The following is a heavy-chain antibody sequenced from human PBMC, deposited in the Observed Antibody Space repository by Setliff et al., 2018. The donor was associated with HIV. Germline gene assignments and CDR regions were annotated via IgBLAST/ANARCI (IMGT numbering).Heavy chain of an antibody. CDR1: GFTVSSNY. D-gene: IGHD3-10*01. CDR3: AKEERLLWFGGAFDI. CDR2: IYSGGSK. J-gene: IGHJ3*02. Sequence: GGSLRLSCAASGFTVSSNYMNWVRRAPGKGLEWVSIIYSGGSKYYADSVKGRFTISRDNSKNTLYLQMNSLRAEDTAVYYCAKEERLLWFGGAFDIWGQGTMVTVSS. V-gene: IGHV3-66*02.